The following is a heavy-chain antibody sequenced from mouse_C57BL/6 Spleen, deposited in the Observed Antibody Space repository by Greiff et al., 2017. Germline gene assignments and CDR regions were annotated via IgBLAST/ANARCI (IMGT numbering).Heavy chain of an antibody. D-gene: IGHD1-1*01. CDR2: IRNKANGYTT. Sequence: EVKLVESGGGLVQPGGSLSLSCAASGFTFTDYYMSWVRQPPGKALEWLGFIRNKANGYTTEYSASVKGRFTISRDNSQSILYLQMNALRAEDSATYYCARAYGSSSPFAYWGQGTLVTVSA. J-gene: IGHJ3*01. V-gene: IGHV7-3*01. CDR1: GFTFTDYY. CDR3: ARAYGSSSPFAY.